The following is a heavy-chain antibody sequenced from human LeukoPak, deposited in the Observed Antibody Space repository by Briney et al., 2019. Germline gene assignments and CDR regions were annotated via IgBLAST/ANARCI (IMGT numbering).Heavy chain of an antibody. CDR3: ARRSIVATVFDAFDI. J-gene: IGHJ3*02. D-gene: IGHD5-12*01. CDR2: IYTSGST. Sequence: WETLSLTCTVSGGSISSYYWSWIRQPAGKGLEWIGRIYTSGSTNYNPSLKSRVTMSVDTSKNQFSLKLSSVTAADTAVYYCARRSIVATVFDAFDIWGQGTMVTVSS. V-gene: IGHV4-4*07. CDR1: GGSISSYY.